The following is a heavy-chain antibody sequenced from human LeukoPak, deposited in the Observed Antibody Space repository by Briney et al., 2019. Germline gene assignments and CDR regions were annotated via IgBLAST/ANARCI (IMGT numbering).Heavy chain of an antibody. J-gene: IGHJ4*02. CDR3: AKDIGSSGYYYPDY. CDR1: GFTFDDYA. Sequence: PGRSLRLSCAASGFTFDDYAMHWVRQAPGKGLEWVSGINWNSGSIGYADSVKGRFTISRDNAKNSLYLQMNSLRAEDTALYYCAKDIGSSGYYYPDYWGQGTLVTASS. V-gene: IGHV3-9*01. D-gene: IGHD3-22*01. CDR2: INWNSGSI.